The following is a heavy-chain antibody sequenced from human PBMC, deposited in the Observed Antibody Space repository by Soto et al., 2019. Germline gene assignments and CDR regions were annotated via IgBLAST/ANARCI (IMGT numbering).Heavy chain of an antibody. Sequence: EVQLLESGGGLVQPGGSLRRSCAASGLTFSSHAMSWVRQAPGKGLEWVSGISGSGGSTYYVDSVEGRFTISRDNSKNTLYLQMNSLRAEDTAVYYCAKRASDYWGQGTLVTVSS. D-gene: IGHD2-21*01. CDR2: ISGSGGST. V-gene: IGHV3-23*01. CDR3: AKRASDY. CDR1: GLTFSSHA. J-gene: IGHJ4*02.